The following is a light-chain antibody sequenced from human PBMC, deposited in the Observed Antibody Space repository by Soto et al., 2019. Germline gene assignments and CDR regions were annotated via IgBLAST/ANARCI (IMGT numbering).Light chain of an antibody. CDR2: EVY. V-gene: IGLV2-8*01. Sequence: QSVLTQPPSASGPPGQSVTISCTGTSSDVGGYNYVSWYQHHPGKAPKLIIYEVYKRPSGVPDRFSGSKSGNTAALTVSGLQAEDEADYYCSSYVGTNSYVFGTGTKVTVL. CDR3: SSYVGTNSYV. CDR1: SSDVGGYNY. J-gene: IGLJ1*01.